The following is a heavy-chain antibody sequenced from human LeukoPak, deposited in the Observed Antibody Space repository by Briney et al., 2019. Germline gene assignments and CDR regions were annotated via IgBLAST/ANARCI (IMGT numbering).Heavy chain of an antibody. CDR2: IYYSGST. D-gene: IGHD4-23*01. CDR1: GGSISSYY. V-gene: IGHV4-59*01. CDR3: ARNGNYEYYFDY. Sequence: SGTLSLTCNVSGGSISSYYWSWIRQPPGKGLEWLGDIYYSGSTNYNPSLKSRVTISVDTSNKHSSLKLSYVTAADTAVYYRARNGNYEYYFDYWGQGTLVTVSS. J-gene: IGHJ4*02.